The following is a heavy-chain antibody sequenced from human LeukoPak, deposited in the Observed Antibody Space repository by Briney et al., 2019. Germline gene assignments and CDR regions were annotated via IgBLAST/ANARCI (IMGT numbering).Heavy chain of an antibody. J-gene: IGHJ6*02. Sequence: SVKVSCKASGGSFNSYVITWVRQAPGQGLEWMGRIIPILNVANFAQKFQGRVTMTRNTSISTAYMELSSLRSEDTAVYYCARGGRIVVVSFYYYYGMDVWGQGTTVTVSS. CDR1: GGSFNSYV. V-gene: IGHV1-69*04. D-gene: IGHD2-21*01. CDR2: IIPILNVA. CDR3: ARGGRIVVVSFYYYYGMDV.